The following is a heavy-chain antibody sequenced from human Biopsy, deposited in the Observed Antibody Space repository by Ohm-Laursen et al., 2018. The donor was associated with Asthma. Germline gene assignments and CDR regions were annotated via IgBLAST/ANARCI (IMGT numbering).Heavy chain of an antibody. J-gene: IGHJ4*02. CDR1: GGTFNTYV. Sequence: GPSVKVSCKSLGGTFNTYVIGWVRQAPGQGLAWMGGINSVFGTTTYPQKFQDRVTITADDSTSTVYMELSSLRSEDTAVYYCARKAGSCISRTCYSLDFWGQGTLVTVSS. CDR2: INSVFGTT. V-gene: IGHV1-69*01. CDR3: ARKAGSCISRTCYSLDF. D-gene: IGHD2-2*01.